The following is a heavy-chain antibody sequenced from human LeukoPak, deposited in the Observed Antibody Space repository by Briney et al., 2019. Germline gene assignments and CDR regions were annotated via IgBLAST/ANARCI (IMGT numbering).Heavy chain of an antibody. CDR3: AKIVLRSLEWPLDY. Sequence: GGSLRLSCAASGFTFSSYAMSWVRQAPGNGLEWVSAISGSGGSTYYADSVKGRFTISRDNSKNTLYLQMNSLRAEDTAVYYSAKIVLRSLEWPLDYWGQGTLVTVSS. CDR2: ISGSGGST. J-gene: IGHJ4*02. D-gene: IGHD3-3*01. V-gene: IGHV3-23*01. CDR1: GFTFSSYA.